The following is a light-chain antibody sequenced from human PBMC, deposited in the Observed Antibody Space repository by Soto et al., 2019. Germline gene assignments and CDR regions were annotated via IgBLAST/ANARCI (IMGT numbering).Light chain of an antibody. V-gene: IGLV4-69*01. Sequence: QSVLTQSPSASASLGASVKLTCTLNSGHTTYAFAWHQQQPEKGPRYLMNLNSDGSHSKGDGIPDRFSGSSAGAERYLTIASLQSEDEADYYCQTWGTGPLVFGGGTKLTVL. CDR2: LNSDGSH. J-gene: IGLJ2*01. CDR1: SGHTTYA. CDR3: QTWGTGPLV.